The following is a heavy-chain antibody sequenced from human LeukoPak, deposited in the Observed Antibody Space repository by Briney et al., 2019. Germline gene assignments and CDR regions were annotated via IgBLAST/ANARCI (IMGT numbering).Heavy chain of an antibody. J-gene: IGHJ5*02. CDR2: MNPNSGNT. D-gene: IGHD2-15*01. V-gene: IGHV1-8*01. Sequence: MNPNSGNTGYAQKFQGRVTMTRNTSISTAYMELSSLRSEDTAVYYCARRHCSGGSCYWFDPWGQGTLVTVSS. CDR3: ARRHCSGGSCYWFDP.